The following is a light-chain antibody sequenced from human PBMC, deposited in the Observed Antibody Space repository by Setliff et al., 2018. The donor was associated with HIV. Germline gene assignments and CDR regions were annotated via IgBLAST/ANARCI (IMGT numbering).Light chain of an antibody. CDR3: AAWDDSLSGYV. J-gene: IGLJ1*01. CDR2: RSN. V-gene: IGLV1-47*01. CDR1: SSNIGRNY. Sequence: QSALTQPPSASGTPGQRVPVSCSGRSSNIGRNYVYWYQQLPGTVPKLLISRSNQRPSGVPDRFSGSKSGTSASLAISGLRSEDEADYYCAAWDDSLSGYVFGTGTKVTVL.